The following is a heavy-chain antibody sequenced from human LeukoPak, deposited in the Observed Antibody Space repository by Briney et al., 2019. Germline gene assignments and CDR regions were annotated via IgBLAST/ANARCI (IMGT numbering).Heavy chain of an antibody. Sequence: PGGSLRLSCAASGFTFSNYGMHWVRQAPGKGLEWVAIISYDGSNKYYADSVKGRFTISRDNSKNTLYLQMNSLRAEDTAVYYCARDQSMAAANTWGWFDPWGQGTLVTVSS. D-gene: IGHD6-13*01. CDR2: ISYDGSNK. J-gene: IGHJ5*02. CDR1: GFTFSNYG. CDR3: ARDQSMAAANTWGWFDP. V-gene: IGHV3-30*19.